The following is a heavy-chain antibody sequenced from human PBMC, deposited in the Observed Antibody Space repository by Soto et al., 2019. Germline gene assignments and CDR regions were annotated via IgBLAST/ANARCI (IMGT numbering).Heavy chain of an antibody. D-gene: IGHD1-1*01. CDR1: GASISGFY. CDR3: VRDGTKTLRDWFDP. CDR2: IYATGTT. V-gene: IGHV4-4*07. J-gene: IGHJ5*02. Sequence: PSETLSLTCTVSGASISGFYWSWIRKSAGKGLEWIGRIYATGTTDYNPSLKSRVMMSVDSSKKQFSLKLRSVTAADTAVYYCVRDGTKTLRDWFDPWGQGISVTVSS.